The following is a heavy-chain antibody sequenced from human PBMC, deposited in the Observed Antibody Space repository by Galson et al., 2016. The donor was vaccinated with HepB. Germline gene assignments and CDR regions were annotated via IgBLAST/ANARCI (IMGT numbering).Heavy chain of an antibody. Sequence: SCKAAGYTFINYDINWVRQAPGQGLECLGWVNPDSGNRGYPQKFRGRVTMTTDRSIGTAYMELSSLRSDDTAVYYCTRTKVRGLPAMDVWGQGTTVTVSS. CDR3: TRTKVRGLPAMDV. V-gene: IGHV1-8*02. D-gene: IGHD3-10*01. J-gene: IGHJ6*02. CDR1: GYTFINYD. CDR2: VNPDSGNR.